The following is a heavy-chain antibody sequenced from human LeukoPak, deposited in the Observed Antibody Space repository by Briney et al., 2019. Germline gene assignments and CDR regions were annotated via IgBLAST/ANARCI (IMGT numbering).Heavy chain of an antibody. CDR2: IIPILGIA. D-gene: IGHD6-13*01. V-gene: IGHV1-69*04. Sequence: ASVKVSCKASGGTFSSYAISWVRQAPGQGLEWMGRIIPILGIANYAQKFQGRVTITADKSTSTAYMELSSLRSEDTAVYYCARDLIAAAGPLGYWGQGTLVTVSS. CDR1: GGTFSSYA. J-gene: IGHJ4*02. CDR3: ARDLIAAAGPLGY.